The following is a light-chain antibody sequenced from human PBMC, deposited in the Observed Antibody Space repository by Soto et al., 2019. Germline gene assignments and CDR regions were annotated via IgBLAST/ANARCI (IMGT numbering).Light chain of an antibody. CDR1: SSDIGFYNY. V-gene: IGLV2-14*01. CDR3: RSSTSTNNLMV. J-gene: IGLJ2*01. CDR2: DVS. Sequence: QSVLTQPVSVSGCPGQSITISFTGTSSDIGFYNYVSWYQQHPGKAPKLMIFDVSNRPSGVSNRFSGSKSGNTASLTISGIPAEEEADYYCRSSTSTNNLMVFGGGT.